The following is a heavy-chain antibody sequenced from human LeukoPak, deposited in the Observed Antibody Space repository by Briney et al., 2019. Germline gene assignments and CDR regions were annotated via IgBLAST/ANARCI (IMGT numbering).Heavy chain of an antibody. Sequence: PSETLSLTCTVSRSSISSSSSYWGWIRQPPGKGLEWIGSIYYSGNTYYNPSLKSRVTISVDTSNNQFSLMLTSVITANTAVYYCAQTTESSSWRGHFDYWGQGTLVTVSS. D-gene: IGHD6-13*01. J-gene: IGHJ4*02. CDR2: IYYSGNT. V-gene: IGHV4-39*01. CDR1: RSSISSSSSY. CDR3: AQTTESSSWRGHFDY.